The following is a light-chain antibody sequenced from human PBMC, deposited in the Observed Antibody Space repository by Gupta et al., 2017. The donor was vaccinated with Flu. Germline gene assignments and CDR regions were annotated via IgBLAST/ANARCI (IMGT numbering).Light chain of an antibody. CDR3: YDWDASHSDYRV. CDR2: ENN. Sequence: QSMLTQPPSASGAPGQTVSISCTGSSSNIAVNFVSWYQQLPGTAPRLLRFENNQRASWVTDRFAGSTSCTSEALGNRTLPSEEDGGDDDYDWDASHSDYRVFGGGTKLTVL. J-gene: IGLJ3*02. CDR1: SSNIAVNF. V-gene: IGLV1-47*01.